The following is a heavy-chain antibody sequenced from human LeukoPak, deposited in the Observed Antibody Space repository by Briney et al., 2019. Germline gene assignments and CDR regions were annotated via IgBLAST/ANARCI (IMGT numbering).Heavy chain of an antibody. V-gene: IGHV3-33*01. CDR2: IWYDGSNK. J-gene: IGHJ3*02. Sequence: PGGSLRLSCAASGFTFSSYGMHWVRQAPGKGLEGVAVIWYDGSNKYYVDSVQGRFTISRDNSKNTLYLQMSSLRAEDTAVYYCARGDYYDSSGYYFPDAFDIWGQGTMVTVSS. D-gene: IGHD3-22*01. CDR3: ARGDYYDSSGYYFPDAFDI. CDR1: GFTFSSYG.